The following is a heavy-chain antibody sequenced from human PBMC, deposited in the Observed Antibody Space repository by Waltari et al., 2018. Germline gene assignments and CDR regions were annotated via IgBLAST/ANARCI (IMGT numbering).Heavy chain of an antibody. CDR2: IYHSGST. D-gene: IGHD6-13*01. V-gene: IGHV4-38-2*02. CDR3: ASALYSSSWYDS. CDR1: CYPISSGYD. J-gene: IGHJ5*02. Sequence: VHLLASGPALVTPSVTLSPSCTFSCYPISSGYDWGWNRQPPGKGLELIGSIYHSGSTYYDPSLKGRVTIPVDTSKTQFSRKVSSVTAADTAVYYCASALYSSSWYDSWGQGTLVTVSS.